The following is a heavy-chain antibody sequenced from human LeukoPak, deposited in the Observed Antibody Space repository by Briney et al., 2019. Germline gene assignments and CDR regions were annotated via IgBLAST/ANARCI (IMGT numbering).Heavy chain of an antibody. V-gene: IGHV4-39*07. Sequence: SETLSLTCTVSGGSISSSSYYWGWIRQPPGKGLEWIGSIYYSGSTYYNPSLKSRVTISVDTSKNQFSLKLSSVTAADTAVYYCARVFPYYYGSGSYCFDYWGQGTLVTVSS. CDR1: GGSISSSSYY. CDR3: ARVFPYYYGSGSYCFDY. CDR2: IYYSGST. D-gene: IGHD3-10*01. J-gene: IGHJ4*02.